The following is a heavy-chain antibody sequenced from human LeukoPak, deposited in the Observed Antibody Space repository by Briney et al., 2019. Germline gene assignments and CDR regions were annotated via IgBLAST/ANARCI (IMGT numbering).Heavy chain of an antibody. CDR1: GLTFSNYV. Sequence: GESLRLSCAASGLTFSNYVIHWVRQAPGKGLEWLAVISYDGTNKYYADTVKGRFTISRDHSQSTVDLQMNTLRGADTAVYYCVRSPTYYNMDVWGKGTTVTVSS. V-gene: IGHV3-30*03. J-gene: IGHJ6*03. CDR2: ISYDGTNK. CDR3: VRSPTYYNMDV.